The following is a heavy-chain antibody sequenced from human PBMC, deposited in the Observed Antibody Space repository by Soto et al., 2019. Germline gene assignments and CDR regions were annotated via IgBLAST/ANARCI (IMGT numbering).Heavy chain of an antibody. CDR3: ARIVATTEPKIDY. V-gene: IGHV4-30-4*01. CDR2: VYYSGST. D-gene: IGHD5-12*01. CDR1: GGSISSGDYY. Sequence: SETLSLTCTVSGGSISSGDYYWSWIRQPPGKGLEWIGYVYYSGSTYYNPSLKSRVTISVDTSKNQFSLKLSSVTAADTAVYYCARIVATTEPKIDYWGHGTLVTVSS. J-gene: IGHJ4*01.